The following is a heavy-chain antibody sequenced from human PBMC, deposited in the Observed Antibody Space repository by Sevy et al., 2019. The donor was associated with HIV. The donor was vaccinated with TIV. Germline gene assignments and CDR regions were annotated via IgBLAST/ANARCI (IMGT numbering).Heavy chain of an antibody. CDR2: LSFGCGEI. CDR3: ARGGCTNPHDF. CDR1: GFTFSKYS. Sequence: GGSLRLSCAASGFTFSKYSMSWVRQPPGKGLEWVSTLSFGCGEINYADSVKGRFTISRDNSKSSVYLQMNNLRPEDPAVYFCARGGCTNPHDFGGRGTRVTFSS. V-gene: IGHV3-23*01. J-gene: IGHJ4*02. D-gene: IGHD2-8*01.